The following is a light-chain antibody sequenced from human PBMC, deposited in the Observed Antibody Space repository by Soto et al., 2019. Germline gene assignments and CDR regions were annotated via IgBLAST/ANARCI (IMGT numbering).Light chain of an antibody. CDR2: WAS. V-gene: IGKV4-1*01. CDR3: QQYYSTPLT. Sequence: DIVMTQSPDSLAVSLGERATINCKSSQSVLYSSNNKNYLAWYQQKPGQPPKLLIYWASTRESGVPDRCSGSGSGTDFTLPISSLQAEDVEVYYCQQYYSTPLTFGGGTKVEIK. CDR1: QSVLYSSNNKNY. J-gene: IGKJ4*01.